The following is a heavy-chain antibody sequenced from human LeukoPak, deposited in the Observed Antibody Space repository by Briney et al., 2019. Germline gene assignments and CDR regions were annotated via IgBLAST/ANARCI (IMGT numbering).Heavy chain of an antibody. CDR1: GHTFTNYDYG. Sequence: GASVKVSCKASGHTFTNYDYGISWVRQAPGQGLKWVGWISATNGSTKYVQEFQGRVSMTTDTSTNTAYMELRSLRSDDTAVYFCARVYGYNIGIYYFDYWGQGTLVTVSS. J-gene: IGHJ4*02. D-gene: IGHD2/OR15-2a*01. CDR2: ISATNGST. CDR3: ARVYGYNIGIYYFDY. V-gene: IGHV1-18*01.